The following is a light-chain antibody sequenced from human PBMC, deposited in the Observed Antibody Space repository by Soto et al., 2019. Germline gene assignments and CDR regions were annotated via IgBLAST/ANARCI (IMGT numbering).Light chain of an antibody. V-gene: IGKV3-15*01. CDR2: GAS. CDR3: RQYNDWSPWT. J-gene: IGKJ5*01. CDR1: QSVSTN. Sequence: VVLSRSPDPLSFSKGEKGTQSSRASQSVSTNLAWYQQKPGERPRLLIFGASTSATGIPAGFSGSGSGTEFTLTISSLLYEDVAVYYRRQYNDWSPWTFGQGTRLEIK.